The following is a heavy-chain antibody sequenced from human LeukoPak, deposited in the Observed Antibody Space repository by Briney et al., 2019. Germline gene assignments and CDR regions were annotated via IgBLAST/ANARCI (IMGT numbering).Heavy chain of an antibody. CDR2: VSAYNGNT. J-gene: IGHJ4*02. CDR3: ARRAYRGYDYDY. CDR1: GYTFTSYG. Sequence: ASVKVSCKASGYTFTSYGISWVRQAPGQGLEWMGWVSAYNGNTNYAQKLQGRVTMTTDTSTSTAYMELRSLRSDDTAVYYCARRAYRGYDYDYWGQGTLVTVSS. V-gene: IGHV1-18*01. D-gene: IGHD5-12*01.